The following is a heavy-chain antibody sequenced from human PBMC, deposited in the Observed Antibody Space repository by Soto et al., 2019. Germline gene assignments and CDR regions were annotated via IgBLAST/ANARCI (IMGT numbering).Heavy chain of an antibody. CDR2: ITTSGNI. V-gene: IGHV3-21*01. CDR3: TRERLFSGYDQYSSDY. CDR1: GFSFSDYS. J-gene: IGHJ4*02. D-gene: IGHD5-12*01. Sequence: GGSLRLSCTASGFSFSDYSMNWVRQAPGKGLEWVSSITTSGNIYYADSLKGRFTISRDNAKNSLYLQMDNLSADDTAVYYCTRERLFSGYDQYSSDYWGPGTLVTVST.